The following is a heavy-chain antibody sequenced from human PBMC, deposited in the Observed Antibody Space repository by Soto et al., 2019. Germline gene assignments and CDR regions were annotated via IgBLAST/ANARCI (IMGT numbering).Heavy chain of an antibody. CDR3: ARLAYNPIGVNVYGDDAFDL. V-gene: IGHV4-39*01. Sequence: QLQLQESGPGLVKPSETLSLTCTVSGGSISDNDYYWNWIRQPPGKGLEWIGTISHTGAAYYNPSLESPVAISIEPSEIQFSLNLGSVTAADTAVYYFARLAYNPIGVNVYGDDAFDLWGQGTMVTVSS. CDR2: ISHTGAA. J-gene: IGHJ3*01. D-gene: IGHD2-21*01. CDR1: GGSISDNDYY.